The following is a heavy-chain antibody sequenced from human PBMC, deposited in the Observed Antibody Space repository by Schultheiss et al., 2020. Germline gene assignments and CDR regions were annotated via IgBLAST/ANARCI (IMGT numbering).Heavy chain of an antibody. CDR1: GGSISSGGYY. J-gene: IGHJ4*02. Sequence: SETLSLTCTVSGGSISSGGYYWSWIRQHPGKGLEWIGSIYYSGSTYYNPSLKSRVTISVDTSKNQFSLKLSSVTAADTAVYYCASGLAWSGYYTVDYWGQGTLVTVSS. D-gene: IGHD3-3*01. CDR2: IYYSGST. V-gene: IGHV4-31*03. CDR3: ASGLAWSGYYTVDY.